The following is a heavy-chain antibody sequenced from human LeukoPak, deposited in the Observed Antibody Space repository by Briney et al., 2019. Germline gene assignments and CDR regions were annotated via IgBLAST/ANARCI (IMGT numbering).Heavy chain of an antibody. CDR1: GFTFANYA. V-gene: IGHV3-21*01. Sequence: PGGSLRLSCAASGFTFANYAMVWVRQAPGKGLEWVSSISSSSSYTYYPDSVKGRFTISRDNAKNSLYLQMNNLRVEDTAVYYCARGRSRSGSMNEFWGQGTLVTVSS. J-gene: IGHJ4*02. CDR2: ISSSSSYT. D-gene: IGHD3-10*01. CDR3: ARGRSRSGSMNEF.